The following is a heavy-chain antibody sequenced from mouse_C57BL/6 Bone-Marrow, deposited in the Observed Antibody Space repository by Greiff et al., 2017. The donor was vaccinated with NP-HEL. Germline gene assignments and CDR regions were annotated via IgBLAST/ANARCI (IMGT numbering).Heavy chain of an antibody. J-gene: IGHJ4*01. V-gene: IGHV1-52*01. Sequence: QVQLQQPGAELVRPGSSVKLSCKASGYTFTSYSMHWVKQRPIQGLEWIGNIDPSDSETHYNQKFKDKATLTVDKSSSTAYMQLSSLTSEDSAVYYCATDPYAMDYWGQGTSVTVSS. CDR2: IDPSDSET. CDR3: ATDPYAMDY. CDR1: GYTFTSYS.